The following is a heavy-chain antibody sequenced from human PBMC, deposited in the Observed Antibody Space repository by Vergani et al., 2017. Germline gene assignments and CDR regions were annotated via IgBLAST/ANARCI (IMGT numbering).Heavy chain of an antibody. CDR3: ARVGGRRYCTNGVCYYYYYMDV. Sequence: QVQLQESGPGLVKPSETLSLTCTVSGGSISSYYWSWIRQPPGKGLEWIGYIYYSGSTNYNPSLKSRVTISVDTSTNQFSLKLSSVTAADTAVYYCARVGGRRYCTNGVCYYYYYMDVWGKGTTVTVSS. CDR1: GGSISSYY. J-gene: IGHJ6*03. D-gene: IGHD2-8*01. V-gene: IGHV4-59*01. CDR2: IYYSGST.